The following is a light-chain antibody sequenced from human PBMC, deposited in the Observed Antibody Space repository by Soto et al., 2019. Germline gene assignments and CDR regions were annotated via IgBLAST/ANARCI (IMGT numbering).Light chain of an antibody. CDR2: DVS. Sequence: QSALTQPASVSGSPGQSITISCTGTSSDIGAYNYVSWYQQHPGKAPKLMIFDVSDRPSGVSNRFSGSKSDNTASLTISGLQPEDEAAYFCSSYTSSLIPVFGGGTKLTVL. V-gene: IGLV2-14*03. CDR1: SSDIGAYNY. CDR3: SSYTSSLIPV. J-gene: IGLJ2*01.